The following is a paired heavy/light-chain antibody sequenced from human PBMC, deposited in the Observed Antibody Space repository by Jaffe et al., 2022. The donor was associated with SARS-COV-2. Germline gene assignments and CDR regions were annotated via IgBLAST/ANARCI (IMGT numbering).Heavy chain of an antibody. J-gene: IGHJ3*01. CDR3: AHLESNEVFDV. CDR1: GYTFGVYY. D-gene: IGHD2-8*01. V-gene: IGHV1-2*02. Sequence: QVQLVQSGSEIKRPGASMKLSCKVSGYTFGVYYVHWVRQAPGQGLEWMGWVHPGHGGTNYLQKFKGRVTMTRDTSLNTAYMELSGLRSDDTAIYYCAHLESNEVFDVWGQGTMVIVSS. CDR2: VHPGHGGT.
Light chain of an antibody. V-gene: IGLV7-46*01. J-gene: IGLJ2*01. CDR2: DVD. CDR3: LLSHGGARI. Sequence: QAVVTQEPSLTVSPGGTVTLTCGSNTGAVTSGHYPYWFQQKPGQAPRTLIYDVDNKHSWTPARFSGSLLGGKAALTLSGAQPDDEADYYCLLSHGGARIFGGGTKLTVL. CDR1: TGAVTSGHY.